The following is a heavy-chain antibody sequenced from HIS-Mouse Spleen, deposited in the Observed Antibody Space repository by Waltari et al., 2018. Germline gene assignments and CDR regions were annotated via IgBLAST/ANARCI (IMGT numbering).Heavy chain of an antibody. V-gene: IGHV2-70*15. CDR2: IDWDDDK. Sequence: QVTLRESGPALVKPTQTLTLTCTFSGFSLSPSGMCVSLIRPPPGKALEWLARIDWDDDKYYSTSLKTRLTISKDTSKNQVVLTMTNMDPVDTATYYCARIAEGYSSGWYAFDYWGQGTLVTVSS. CDR3: ARIAEGYSSGWYAFDY. J-gene: IGHJ4*02. D-gene: IGHD6-19*01. CDR1: GFSLSPSGMC.